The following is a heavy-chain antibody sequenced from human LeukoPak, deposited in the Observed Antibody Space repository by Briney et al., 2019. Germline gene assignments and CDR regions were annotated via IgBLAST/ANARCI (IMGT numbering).Heavy chain of an antibody. CDR3: AKDSILRYFDWLSPPHYFDY. CDR2: ISGSGGST. V-gene: IGHV3-23*01. D-gene: IGHD3-9*01. Sequence: PGGSLRLSCAASGFTFSSYAMSWVRQAPGKGLEWVSAISGSGGSTYYADSMKGRFTISRDNSKNTLYLQMNSLRAEDTAVYYCAKDSILRYFDWLSPPHYFDYWGQGTLVTVSS. CDR1: GFTFSSYA. J-gene: IGHJ4*02.